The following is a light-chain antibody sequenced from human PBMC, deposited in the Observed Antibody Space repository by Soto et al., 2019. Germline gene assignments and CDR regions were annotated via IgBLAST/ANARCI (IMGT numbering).Light chain of an antibody. J-gene: IGLJ1*01. CDR1: TGAVTSGHY. CDR2: STT. V-gene: IGLV7-43*01. Sequence: QAVVTQESSLTVPPGGTVTLTCASSTGAVTSGHYTCWFQLRHGQAPRPLIYSTTEKHSWTPDRFSGSLLGGKAALTLSGVQPEDEAEYYCLLYHGGAPVFGSGTKVTVL. CDR3: LLYHGGAPV.